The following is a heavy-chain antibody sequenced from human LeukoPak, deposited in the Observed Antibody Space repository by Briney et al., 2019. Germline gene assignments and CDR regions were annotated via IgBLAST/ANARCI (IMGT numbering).Heavy chain of an antibody. V-gene: IGHV4-59*08. CDR3: AKMSQGSAWSSEFYGMDV. CDR1: GGSISSYF. D-gene: IGHD6-19*01. Sequence: PSETLSLTCTVSGGSISSYFWSWIRQPPGKGLEWIAYIYYIGISNYNPSLTSRVTISVDTSKNQFSLKVTSVTAADTAVYYCAKMSQGSAWSSEFYGMDVWGQGTTVTVSS. CDR2: IYYIGIS. J-gene: IGHJ6*02.